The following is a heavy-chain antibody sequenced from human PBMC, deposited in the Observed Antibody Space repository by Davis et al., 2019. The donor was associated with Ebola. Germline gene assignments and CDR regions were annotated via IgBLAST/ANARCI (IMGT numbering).Heavy chain of an antibody. J-gene: IGHJ4*02. Sequence: GESLKISCAASGFTFSSYSMNWVRQAPGKGLEWVSSISSSSSYIYYADSVKGRFTISRDNAKNSLYLQMNSLRAEDTAVYYCAKGGYSYGYLTTVPEYFDYWGQGTLVTVSS. CDR3: AKGGYSYGYLTTVPEYFDY. CDR1: GFTFSSYS. V-gene: IGHV3-21*04. D-gene: IGHD5-18*01. CDR2: ISSSSSYI.